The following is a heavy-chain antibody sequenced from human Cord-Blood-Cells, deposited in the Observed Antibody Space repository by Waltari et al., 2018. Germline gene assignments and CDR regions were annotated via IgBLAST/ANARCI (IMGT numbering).Heavy chain of an antibody. CDR2: IKSKTDGGTT. V-gene: IGHV3-15*01. J-gene: IGHJ4*02. CDR3: TTEGRTY. Sequence: EVQLVESGGGLVTPGGPVSLSCAACGFTSRNARTSGVRQAPEKGLEWVGRIKSKTDGGTTDYAAPVKGRFTISRDDSKNTLYLQMNSLKTEDTAVYYCTTEGRTYWGQGTLVTVSS. CDR1: GFTSRNAR.